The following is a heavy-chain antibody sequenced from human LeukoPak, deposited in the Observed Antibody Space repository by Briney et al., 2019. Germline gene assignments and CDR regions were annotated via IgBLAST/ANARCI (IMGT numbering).Heavy chain of an antibody. V-gene: IGHV3-66*02. Sequence: PGGSLTLSCAASGFTVSNNYMRWVRQAPGKGLEWVSLIYSGGSTYYADSVKGRFTISRDNSKNTLYLQMNSLRAEDTAVYFCAKDKGWRDGPLDYWGQGTLGTVSS. J-gene: IGHJ4*02. CDR2: IYSGGST. CDR1: GFTVSNNY. CDR3: AKDKGWRDGPLDY. D-gene: IGHD5-24*01.